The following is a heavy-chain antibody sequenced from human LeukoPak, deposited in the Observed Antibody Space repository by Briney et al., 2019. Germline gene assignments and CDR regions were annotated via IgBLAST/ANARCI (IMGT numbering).Heavy chain of an antibody. J-gene: IGHJ4*02. CDR3: ARGQPRGGDPDFYYFDY. Sequence: GGSLRLSCAASGFTFSSYAMSWVRQAPGKGLEWVSSISSSSSHIYYADSVKGRFTISRDNAKNALFLQMSSLRAEDTAVYYCARGQPRGGDPDFYYFDYWGQGTLVTVSS. D-gene: IGHD2-21*02. CDR2: ISSSSSHI. CDR1: GFTFSSYA. V-gene: IGHV3-21*01.